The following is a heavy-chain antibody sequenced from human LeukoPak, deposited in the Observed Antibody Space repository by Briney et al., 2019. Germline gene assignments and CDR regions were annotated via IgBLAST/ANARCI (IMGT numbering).Heavy chain of an antibody. D-gene: IGHD3-22*01. Sequence: PGGSLRLSCAASGFTFSSYGMHWVRRAPGKGLEWVAFIRYDGSNKYYADSVKGRFTISRDNSKNTLYLQMNSLRAEDTAVYYCAKDEESYYYDSSGYDSWGQGTLVTVSS. J-gene: IGHJ4*02. CDR3: AKDEESYYYDSSGYDS. CDR2: IRYDGSNK. V-gene: IGHV3-30*02. CDR1: GFTFSSYG.